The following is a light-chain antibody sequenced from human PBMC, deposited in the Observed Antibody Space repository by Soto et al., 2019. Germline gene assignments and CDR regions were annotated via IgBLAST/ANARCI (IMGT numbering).Light chain of an antibody. CDR3: QQYNSYWIT. J-gene: IGKJ5*01. CDR2: KAS. CDR1: QSISSW. V-gene: IGKV1-5*03. Sequence: DIQMTQSPSTLSASVGDRVTITCRASQSISSWLAWYQQKPGKAPKLLIYKASSLESGVPSRFSGSGSGTEFPLTISSLQPDDFATYYCQQYNSYWITFGQGTRLEIK.